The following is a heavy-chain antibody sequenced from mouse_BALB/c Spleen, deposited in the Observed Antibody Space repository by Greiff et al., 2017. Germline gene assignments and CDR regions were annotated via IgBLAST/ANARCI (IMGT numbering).Heavy chain of an antibody. J-gene: IGHJ2*01. CDR3: AREGYDEDYFDY. CDR2: IDPANGNT. CDR1: GFNIKDTY. D-gene: IGHD2-2*01. V-gene: IGHV14-3*02. Sequence: EVQLQQSGAELVKPGASVKLSCTASGFNIKDTYMHWVKQRPEQGLEWIGRIDPANGNTKYDPKFQGKATITADTSSNTAYLQLSSLTSEDTAVYYCAREGYDEDYFDYWGQGTTLTVSS.